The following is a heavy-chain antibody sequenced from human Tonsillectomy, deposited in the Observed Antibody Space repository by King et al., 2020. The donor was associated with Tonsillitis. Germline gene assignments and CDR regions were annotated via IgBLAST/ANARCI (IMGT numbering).Heavy chain of an antibody. Sequence: VQLVQSGAEVKKPGSSVKISCKASVGSFNNYAINWVRQAPGKGLEWMGRIIPVFGPPNYAQKFRGRVTITADESTSSFNMEVSSLRSEDTAVYYCAREFQLLFGFDPWGQGTLVTVSS. CDR1: VGSFNNYA. V-gene: IGHV1-69*01. CDR2: IIPVFGPP. CDR3: AREFQLLFGFDP. D-gene: IGHD2-21*01. J-gene: IGHJ5*02.